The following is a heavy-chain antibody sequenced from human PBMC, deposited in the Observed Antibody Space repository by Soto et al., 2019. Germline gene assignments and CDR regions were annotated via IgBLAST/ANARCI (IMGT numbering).Heavy chain of an antibody. J-gene: IGHJ4*02. CDR1: GGSISSSSYY. V-gene: IGHV4-39*01. Sequence: SETLSLTCTVSGGSISSSSYYWGWIRQPPGKGLEWIGSIYYSGSTYYNPSLKSRVTISVDTSKNQFSLKLSSVTAADTAVYYCARRRTHYFDYWGQGTLVTVSS. CDR3: ARRRTHYFDY. CDR2: IYYSGST.